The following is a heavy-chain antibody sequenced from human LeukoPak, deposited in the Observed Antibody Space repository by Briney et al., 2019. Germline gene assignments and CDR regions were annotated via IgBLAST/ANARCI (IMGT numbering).Heavy chain of an antibody. Sequence: GGSLRLSCAASGFTFSSYSMNWVRQAPGKGLEWVSYISSSSSTIYYADSVKGRFTISRDNAKNSLYLQMNSLRAEDTAVYYCARGRPGTRDYYYGMDVWGQGTTVTVSS. CDR1: GFTFSSYS. J-gene: IGHJ6*02. V-gene: IGHV3-48*04. CDR2: ISSSSSTI. D-gene: IGHD3-10*01. CDR3: ARGRPGTRDYYYGMDV.